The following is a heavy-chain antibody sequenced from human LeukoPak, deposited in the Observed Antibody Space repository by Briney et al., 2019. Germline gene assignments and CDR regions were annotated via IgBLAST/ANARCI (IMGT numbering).Heavy chain of an antibody. D-gene: IGHD3-9*01. CDR3: AKDRGSRNVILTGRPRASMDFDH. CDR1: GFTFSSYW. V-gene: IGHV3-74*01. Sequence: GGSLRLSCAASGFTFSSYWMHWVRQAPGKGLVWVSRINSDGSSTSYADSVKGRFTISRDNAKNTLYLQINSLRTEDTAVYYCAKDRGSRNVILTGRPRASMDFDHWGQGTLVTVSS. J-gene: IGHJ4*02. CDR2: INSDGSST.